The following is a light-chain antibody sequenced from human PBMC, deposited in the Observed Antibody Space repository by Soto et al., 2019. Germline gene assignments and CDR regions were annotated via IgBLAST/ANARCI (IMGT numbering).Light chain of an antibody. CDR2: EIN. CDR3: SSYTDRNNLV. J-gene: IGLJ1*01. Sequence: QSALTQPPSASGSPGQSVTISCTGTSSDVGAYDYVSWYQQHPGKAPKLMIYEINKRPSGVPDRFSGSKSGNTASLTVSGLQAEDEADYYCSSYTDRNNLVFGTGTKLTVL. V-gene: IGLV2-8*01. CDR1: SSDVGAYDY.